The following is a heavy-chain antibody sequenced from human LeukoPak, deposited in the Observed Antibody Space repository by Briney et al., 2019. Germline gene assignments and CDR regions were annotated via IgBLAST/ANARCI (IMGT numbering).Heavy chain of an antibody. CDR3: ARHWEL. V-gene: IGHV3-53*01. CDR1: GFSVSSNY. Sequence: GGSLRLSCSASGFSVSSNYMSWVRQAPGKGLEWVALIYSDETTYYADSVKGRLPISRDNSKSTLYLQMNSLSAEDTAVYYCARHWELRGQGTLVTASS. CDR2: IYSDETT. J-gene: IGHJ4*02. D-gene: IGHD1-26*01.